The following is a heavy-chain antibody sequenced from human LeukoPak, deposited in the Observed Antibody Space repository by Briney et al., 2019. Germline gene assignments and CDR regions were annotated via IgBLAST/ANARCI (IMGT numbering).Heavy chain of an antibody. CDR2: ISGSGGST. D-gene: IGHD5-12*01. Sequence: GGSLRLSCAASGFTFSSFAMSWVRQAPGKGLEWVSGISGSGGSTYYADSVKGRFTISRDNSKKTLFLQMNSLRAEDTAVFYCARDGTYTDYDPDFDIWGQGTLVTVSS. CDR3: ARDGTYTDYDPDFDI. J-gene: IGHJ4*02. CDR1: GFTFSSFA. V-gene: IGHV3-23*01.